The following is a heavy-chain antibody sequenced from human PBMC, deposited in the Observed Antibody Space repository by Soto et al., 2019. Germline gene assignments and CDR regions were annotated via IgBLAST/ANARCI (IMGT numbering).Heavy chain of an antibody. CDR3: ARQHVAVPTLPMLSYGY. CDR2: IYPGDSDT. J-gene: IGHJ4*02. D-gene: IGHD2-21*01. CDR1: GYSFTSYW. V-gene: IGHV5-51*01. Sequence: GESLKISCKGSGYSFTSYWIGWVRQMPGEGLEWMGIIYPGDSDTRYSPSFQGQVTISADRAFSSAYLQWSSLKASDTAVYYCARQHVAVPTLPMLSYGYWGQGTLVTVSS.